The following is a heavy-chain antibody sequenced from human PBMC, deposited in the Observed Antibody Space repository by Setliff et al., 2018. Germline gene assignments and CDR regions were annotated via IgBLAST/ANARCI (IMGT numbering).Heavy chain of an antibody. J-gene: IGHJ6*03. CDR1: GGSVNNYY. CDR3: ARDLYSSSSGGFYYYYYYMDV. D-gene: IGHD6-6*01. V-gene: IGHV4-59*02. CDR2: VFYNGYT. Sequence: SETLSLTCSVSGGSVNNYYWSWIRQSPEKGLEWIAYVFYNGYTSYNPSLKSRVTISVDRSKNQFSLKLSSVIAADTAVYYCARDLYSSSSGGFYYYYYYMDVWGKGTTVTVS.